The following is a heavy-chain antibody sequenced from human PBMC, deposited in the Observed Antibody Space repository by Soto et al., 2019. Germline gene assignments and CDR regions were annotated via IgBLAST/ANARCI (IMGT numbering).Heavy chain of an antibody. J-gene: IGHJ6*02. CDR1: GGSISSSSYY. D-gene: IGHD3-3*01. CDR2: IYYSGST. V-gene: IGHV4-39*02. Sequence: SETLSLTCTVSGGSISSSSYYWGWIRQPPGKGLEWIGSIYYSGSTYYNPSLKSRVTISVDTSKNQFSLKLSSVTAADTAVYYCARDRRTFSDVWGQGTTVTVS. CDR3: ARDRRTFSDV.